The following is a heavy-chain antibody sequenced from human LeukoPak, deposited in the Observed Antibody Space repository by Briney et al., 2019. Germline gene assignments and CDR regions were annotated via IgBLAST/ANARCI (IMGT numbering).Heavy chain of an antibody. V-gene: IGHV4-39*01. CDR2: IDDSGST. CDR3: ARHYNIIVVVAATPGWFDP. D-gene: IGHD2-15*01. Sequence: SETLSLTCNVSGGSISSSSYYWGWIRQPPGEGLEWIGSIDDSGSTYYDPSLKSRVTISVDTTNTQVSLKLSSVPAADTAVYYCARHYNIIVVVAATPGWFDPWGQGTLVTVSS. J-gene: IGHJ5*02. CDR1: GGSISSSSYY.